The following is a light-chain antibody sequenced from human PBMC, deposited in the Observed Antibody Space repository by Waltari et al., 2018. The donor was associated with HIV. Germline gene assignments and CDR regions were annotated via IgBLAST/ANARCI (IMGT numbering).Light chain of an antibody. V-gene: IGKV1-5*03. CDR2: KAS. CDR1: QSISTW. CDR3: QQYTSYCT. Sequence: DIQMTQSPSTLSASVGDRVTISCRASQSISTWLAWYQQKPGKAPNLLIYKASSLESGVPSRFSGSGSGTEFTLTSSNLQPDDSATYYCQQYTSYCTFGQGTKLEIK. J-gene: IGKJ2*01.